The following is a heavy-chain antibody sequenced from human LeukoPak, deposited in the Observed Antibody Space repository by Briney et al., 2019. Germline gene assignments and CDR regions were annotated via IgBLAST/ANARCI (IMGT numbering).Heavy chain of an antibody. D-gene: IGHD5-24*01. CDR3: AREEVVDGYKFLDY. Sequence: PSETLSLTCAVSDYSISSGYYWGWIRQPPGRGLEWIGGIYHSGATYYNPSLVSRFTISVDMPKNQFSLKLSSVTAADTAVYYCAREEVVDGYKFLDYWGQGTLVTVSS. J-gene: IGHJ4*02. CDR1: DYSISSGYY. CDR2: IYHSGAT. V-gene: IGHV4-38-2*02.